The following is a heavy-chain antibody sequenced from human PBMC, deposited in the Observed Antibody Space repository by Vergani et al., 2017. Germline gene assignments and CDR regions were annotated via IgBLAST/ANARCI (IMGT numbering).Heavy chain of an antibody. CDR2: INHSGST. CDR3: ARSLRIFGVALTV. V-gene: IGHV4-34*01. CDR1: GGSFSDYY. Sequence: QVQLQQWGAGLLKPSETLSLTCAVYGGSFSDYYWSWIRQPPGKGLEWIGEINHSGSTNNNPSLKSRVTTSLDTSTNQFSLKLSSVTAADTAVYYCARSLRIFGVALTVWGKGTTVTVSS. D-gene: IGHD3-3*01. J-gene: IGHJ6*04.